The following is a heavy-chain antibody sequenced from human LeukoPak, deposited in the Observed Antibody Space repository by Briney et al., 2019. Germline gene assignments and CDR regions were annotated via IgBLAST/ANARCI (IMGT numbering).Heavy chain of an antibody. CDR2: IYYSGST. CDR1: GGSISSSSYY. J-gene: IGHJ5*02. D-gene: IGHD3-3*01. V-gene: IGHV4-39*01. Sequence: SETLSLTCTVSGGSISSSSYYWGWIRQPPGKGLEWIGSIYYSGSTYYNPSLKSRVTISVDTSKNQFSLKLSSVTAADTAVYSCARHFGLFDPWGQGTLVTVSS. CDR3: ARHFGLFDP.